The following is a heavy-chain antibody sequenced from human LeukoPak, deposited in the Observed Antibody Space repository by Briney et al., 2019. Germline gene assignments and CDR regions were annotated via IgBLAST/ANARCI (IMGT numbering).Heavy chain of an antibody. CDR1: GFTFTTYA. CDR2: ISGSGGST. CDR3: ARRCYDSSGFDY. Sequence: GGSLRLSCAASGFTFTTYAMSWVRQAQGRGLEGVSAISGSGGSTYYADSVKGRFTISRANSKNTLYLQMNSLRAEDTAVYYCARRCYDSSGFDYWGQGTLVTVSS. V-gene: IGHV3-23*01. D-gene: IGHD3-22*01. J-gene: IGHJ4*02.